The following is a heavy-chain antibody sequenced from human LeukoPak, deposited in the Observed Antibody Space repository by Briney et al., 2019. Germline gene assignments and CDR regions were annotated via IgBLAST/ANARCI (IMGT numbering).Heavy chain of an antibody. D-gene: IGHD4-23*01. CDR3: ARDRRPSIYGGLDS. J-gene: IGHJ5*02. V-gene: IGHV3-7*03. CDR1: GFTFSDYW. CDR2: IKQDGSEK. Sequence: GGSLRPSCAASGFTFSDYWMSWVRQPPGKGLEWVANIKQDGSEKYYVDSVKGRFTISRDNAKNSLYLQMNSLTAEDTAVYYCARDRRPSIYGGLDSWGQGTLVTVSS.